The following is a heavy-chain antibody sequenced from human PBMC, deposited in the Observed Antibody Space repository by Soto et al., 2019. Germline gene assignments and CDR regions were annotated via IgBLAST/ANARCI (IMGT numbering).Heavy chain of an antibody. CDR1: GGTFSSYA. D-gene: IGHD1-26*01. Sequence: SVKVSWKASGGTFSSYAISWVRQAPGQGLEWMGGIIPIFGTANYAQKFQGRVTITADESTSTAYMELSSLRSEDTAVYYCAGEVGATENSSTYRMDVRGQGTTVTVSS. CDR3: AGEVGATENSSTYRMDV. J-gene: IGHJ6*02. V-gene: IGHV1-69*13. CDR2: IIPIFGTA.